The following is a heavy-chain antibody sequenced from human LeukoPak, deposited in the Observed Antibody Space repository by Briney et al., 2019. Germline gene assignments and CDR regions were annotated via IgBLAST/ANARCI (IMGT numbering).Heavy chain of an antibody. D-gene: IGHD6-13*01. J-gene: IGHJ4*02. CDR2: IFPGDSDT. Sequence: HGESLKISCKASGYSLTTNWIGWVRQMPGQGLEWMGIIFPGDSDTRYSPSFQGQVTISADKSISTAYLQWRSLKASDTAIYYCAKSSYRGAIAAAGVDYWGQGTLVTVSS. V-gene: IGHV5-51*01. CDR3: AKSSYRGAIAAAGVDY. CDR1: GYSLTTNW.